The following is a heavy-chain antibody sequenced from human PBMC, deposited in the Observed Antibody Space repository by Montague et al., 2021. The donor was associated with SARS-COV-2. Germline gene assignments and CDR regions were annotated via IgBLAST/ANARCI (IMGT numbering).Heavy chain of an antibody. J-gene: IGHJ5*02. D-gene: IGHD3-16*01. CDR1: GFTFSGHW. CDR2: INGDGDMT. Sequence: SLRLSCAASGFTFSGHWMHWVRQAPGQGLVWVSRINGDGDMTFSADSVKGRFTISRDNAKNSVYLHLNSLRVEDTAVYYCTKDFDPEFGSWGQGTLVTVSS. V-gene: IGHV3-74*01. CDR3: TKDFDPEFGS.